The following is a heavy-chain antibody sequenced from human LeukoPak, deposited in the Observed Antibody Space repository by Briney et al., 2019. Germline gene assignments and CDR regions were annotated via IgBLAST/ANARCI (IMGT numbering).Heavy chain of an antibody. CDR1: GFTFTNYA. Sequence: GGSLRLSCAASGFTFTNYAMNWVRQAPGKGLEWVSVISGSGGSTYYADSVKGRFTISRDNSKNTLFLQMNSLRAEDTAVYYCAKDFGYLICGTYYFDQWGQGTLVTVSS. V-gene: IGHV3-23*01. J-gene: IGHJ4*02. CDR2: ISGSGGST. D-gene: IGHD1-26*01. CDR3: AKDFGYLICGTYYFDQ.